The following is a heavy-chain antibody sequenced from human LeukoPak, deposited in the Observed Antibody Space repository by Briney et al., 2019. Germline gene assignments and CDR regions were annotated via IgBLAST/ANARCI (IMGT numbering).Heavy chain of an antibody. D-gene: IGHD3-3*01. CDR1: GFIFSSYA. CDR3: ATASTYDFWSDYPY. Sequence: GGSLRLSCAASGFIFSSYAMSWVRQAPGKGLEWVSGISGSGGSTNYAGSVKGRFTISRDNSKNTLYLQMNSLRAEDTAVYYCATASTYDFWSDYPYWGQGTLVTVSS. V-gene: IGHV3-23*01. J-gene: IGHJ4*02. CDR2: ISGSGGST.